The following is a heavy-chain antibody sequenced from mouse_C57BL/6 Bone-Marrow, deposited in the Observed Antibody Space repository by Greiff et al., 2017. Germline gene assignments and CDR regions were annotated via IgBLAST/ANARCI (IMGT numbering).Heavy chain of an antibody. Sequence: QVQLQQPGAELVKPGASVKLSCKASGYTFTSYWMQWVKQRPGQGLEWIGEIDPSDSYTNYNQKFKGKATLTVDTSSSTAYMQLSSLTSEDSAVYYCARSGTTVVAGFDYWGQGTTLTVSS. CDR1: GYTFTSYW. CDR3: ARSGTTVVAGFDY. V-gene: IGHV1-50*01. CDR2: IDPSDSYT. J-gene: IGHJ2*01. D-gene: IGHD1-1*01.